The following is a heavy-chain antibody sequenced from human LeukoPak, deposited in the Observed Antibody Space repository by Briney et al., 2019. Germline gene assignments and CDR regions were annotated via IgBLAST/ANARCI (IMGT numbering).Heavy chain of an antibody. V-gene: IGHV3-23*01. D-gene: IGHD1-26*01. CDR2: ISGSGGST. CDR1: GFTFSSYA. Sequence: PGGSLRLSCAGSGFTFSSYAMSWVRQAPGKGLEWVSAISGSGGSTYYADSVKGRFTTSRDNSKNTLYLQMNSLRAEDTAIYYCARTSGGSYFDAFDIWGQGTMVTVSS. CDR3: ARTSGGSYFDAFDI. J-gene: IGHJ3*02.